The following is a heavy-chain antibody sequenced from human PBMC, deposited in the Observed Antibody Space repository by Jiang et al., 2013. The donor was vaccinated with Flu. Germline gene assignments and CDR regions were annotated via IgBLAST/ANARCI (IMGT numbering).Heavy chain of an antibody. V-gene: IGHV4-59*12. CDR1: GGSISSYY. CDR3: ARVAVPAALDY. J-gene: IGHJ4*02. Sequence: GSGLVKPSETLSLTCTVSGGSISSYYWNWIRQPPGKGLEWIGYIYYSGSTNYNPSLKSRVTISVDTSKNQFSLKLSSVNAADTAVYYCARVAVPAALDYWGQGTLVTVSS. CDR2: IYYSGST. D-gene: IGHD2-2*01.